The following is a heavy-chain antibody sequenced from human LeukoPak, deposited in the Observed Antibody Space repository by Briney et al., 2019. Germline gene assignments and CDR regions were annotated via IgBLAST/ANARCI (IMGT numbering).Heavy chain of an antibody. J-gene: IGHJ4*02. Sequence: ASVTGSFKASGYTLTSYGISWVRQAPGQGLEGMGWISAYNGNTNYAQKLQGRVTMTTDTSTSTAYMELRSLRSDDTAVYYCARGRLDQGPFDYWGQGTLVTVSS. V-gene: IGHV1-18*01. D-gene: IGHD1/OR15-1a*01. CDR2: ISAYNGNT. CDR1: GYTLTSYG. CDR3: ARGRLDQGPFDY.